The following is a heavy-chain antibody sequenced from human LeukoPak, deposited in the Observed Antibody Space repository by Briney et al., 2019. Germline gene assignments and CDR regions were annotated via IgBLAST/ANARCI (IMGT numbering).Heavy chain of an antibody. V-gene: IGHV4-59*01. CDR3: ARYAADGRTLEY. D-gene: IGHD6-25*01. CDR1: GDSISGYY. CDR2: IYYSGSA. J-gene: IGHJ4*02. Sequence: PSETLSLTCTVSGDSISGYYWSWIRQPPGRGLEWIGYIYYSGSATYNPSLKSRVTMSVDTSKMQLSLKLNSVTAADTAVYYCARYAADGRTLEYWGQGTLVTVSS.